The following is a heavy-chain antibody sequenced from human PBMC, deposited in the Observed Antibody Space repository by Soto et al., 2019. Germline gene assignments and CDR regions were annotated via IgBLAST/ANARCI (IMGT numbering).Heavy chain of an antibody. CDR1: GFTFSSYG. J-gene: IGHJ4*02. CDR2: IWYDGSNK. CDR3: ARDLNTYSYGSANYFDY. V-gene: IGHV3-33*01. Sequence: QVQLVESGGGVVQPGRSLRLSCAASGFTFSSYGMHWVRQAPGKGLEWVAVIWYDGSNKYYADSVKGRFTISRDISKNTLDLQMNSLRAEDTAVYYCARDLNTYSYGSANYFDYWGQGTLFTVSS. D-gene: IGHD5-18*01.